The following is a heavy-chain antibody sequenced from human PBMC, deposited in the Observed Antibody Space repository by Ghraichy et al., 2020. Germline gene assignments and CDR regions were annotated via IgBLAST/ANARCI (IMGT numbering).Heavy chain of an antibody. J-gene: IGHJ4*02. Sequence: LSLTCAASGFTFSHYWMTWVRQAPGKGLEWVANIKQDGSEKNSVDSVKGRFTISRDNAKNSLYLQMNSLRAEDTAVYFCARAPPHDSSGYYGYWGQGTLVTVSS. CDR3: ARAPPHDSSGYYGY. D-gene: IGHD3-22*01. V-gene: IGHV3-7*04. CDR2: IKQDGSEK. CDR1: GFTFSHYW.